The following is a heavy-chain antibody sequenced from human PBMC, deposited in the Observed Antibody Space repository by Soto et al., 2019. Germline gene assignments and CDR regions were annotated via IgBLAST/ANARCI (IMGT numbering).Heavy chain of an antibody. Sequence: EVQLLESGGGLIQPGGSLRLSGEATGFTFSVYAVSWVRQAPGKGLEWVSEISASGDNTYYAGSVKGRFTISRDNSKNTRFLQMNSLRAEDTAVYYCAKGGSSDYSALDYWGQGTLVTVSS. CDR1: GFTFSVYA. V-gene: IGHV3-23*01. CDR3: AKGGSSDYSALDY. D-gene: IGHD3-22*01. J-gene: IGHJ4*02. CDR2: ISASGDNT.